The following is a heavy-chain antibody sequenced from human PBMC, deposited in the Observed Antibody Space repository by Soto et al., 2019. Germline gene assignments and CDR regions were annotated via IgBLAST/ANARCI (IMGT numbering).Heavy chain of an antibody. CDR3: ARQVVDGTVAGTGSFDS. CDR1: GGSISSTSYY. D-gene: IGHD6-19*01. J-gene: IGHJ4*02. CDR2: FYYSGST. Sequence: SETLSLTCTVSGGSISSTSYYWVWIRQPPGKGLEWIGSFYYSGSTYYNPSLKSRVSISVDTSENQFSLKLSSVTAADTAVYYCARQVVDGTVAGTGSFDSWGQGTLVTVSS. V-gene: IGHV4-39*01.